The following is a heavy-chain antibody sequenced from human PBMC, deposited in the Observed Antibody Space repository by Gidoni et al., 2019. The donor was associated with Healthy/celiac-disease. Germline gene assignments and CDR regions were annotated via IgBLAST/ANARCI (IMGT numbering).Heavy chain of an antibody. Sequence: QLQLQESGPGLVKPSQTLSLPCTVSGGSISSRGYYWTWIRQHPGKGLEWIWYNYYSGSTYDNQALKSRVTISVDTSKNQFSLMLSSVTAEDTAVYYCARWGRGDESFDYFDYWGQGTLVTVSS. CDR2: NYYSGST. CDR3: ARWGRGDESFDYFDY. V-gene: IGHV4-31*03. D-gene: IGHD7-27*01. CDR1: GGSISSRGYY. J-gene: IGHJ4*02.